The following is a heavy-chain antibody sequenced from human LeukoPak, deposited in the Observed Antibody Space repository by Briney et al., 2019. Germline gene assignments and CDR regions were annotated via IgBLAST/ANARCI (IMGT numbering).Heavy chain of an antibody. Sequence: GGSLRLSCATSGFTFSNAWMNWVRQAPGKRLEWLTFTWSDGRSEYYADSVKGRFSVSRDNSKNTVYLQIDSLRVEDTAVYYCARDRGNDYFDSWGQGTLVTVSS. V-gene: IGHV3-33*01. CDR2: TWSDGRSE. CDR3: ARDRGNDYFDS. CDR1: GFTFSNAW. J-gene: IGHJ4*02.